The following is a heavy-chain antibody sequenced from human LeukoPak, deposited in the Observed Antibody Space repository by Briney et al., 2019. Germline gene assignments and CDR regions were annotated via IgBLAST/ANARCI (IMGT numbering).Heavy chain of an antibody. J-gene: IGHJ3*02. D-gene: IGHD3-9*01. V-gene: IGHV1-24*01. CDR2: FDPEDGET. Sequence: ASVKVPCKASGYTFTSYDINWVRQATGQGLEWMGGFDPEDGETIYAQKFQGRVTMTEDTSTDTAYMELSSLRSEDTAVYYCATMWELRYFDWLSYRSFQAFDIWGQGTMVTVSS. CDR3: ATMWELRYFDWLSYRSFQAFDI. CDR1: GYTFTSYD.